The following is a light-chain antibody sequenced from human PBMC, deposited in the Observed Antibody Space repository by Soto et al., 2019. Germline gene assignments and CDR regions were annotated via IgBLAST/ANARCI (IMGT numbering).Light chain of an antibody. CDR2: RNN. CDR3: AAWDDSLSVHVV. V-gene: IGLV1-47*01. Sequence: QSVLNQPPSASGTPGQRVTISCSGSSSNIGSNFVYWYQQLPGTAPKLLIYRNNQRPSGVPDRFSGSKSGTSASLAISGLRSEDEADYYCAAWDDSLSVHVVFGGGTKLTVL. CDR1: SSNIGSNF. J-gene: IGLJ2*01.